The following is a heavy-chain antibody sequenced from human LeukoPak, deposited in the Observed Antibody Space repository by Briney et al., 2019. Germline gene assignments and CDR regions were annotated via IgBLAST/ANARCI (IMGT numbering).Heavy chain of an antibody. V-gene: IGHV3-30*02. Sequence: GGSLRLSCAASGFTFSSYGMHWVRQAPGKGLEWVAFIRYDGSNKYYADSVKGRFTISRDHSKNSPDLQMNSLRAEDRAVYYCAKGQAPAAHTGGLDYWGQGTLVTVSS. D-gene: IGHD2-2*01. CDR1: GFTFSSYG. J-gene: IGHJ4*02. CDR3: AKGQAPAAHTGGLDY. CDR2: IRYDGSNK.